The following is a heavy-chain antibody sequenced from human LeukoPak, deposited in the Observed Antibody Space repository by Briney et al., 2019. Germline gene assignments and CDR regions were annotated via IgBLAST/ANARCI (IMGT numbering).Heavy chain of an antibody. V-gene: IGHV4-39*07. CDR1: GGSISSSSYY. CDR2: IYYSGST. Sequence: SETLSLTCTVSGGSISSSSYYWGWIRQPPGKGLEWIGSIYYSGSTYYNPSLKSRVTISVDTSKNQFSLKLSSVTAADTAVYYCARLKVVGAYFDYWGQGTLVTVSS. J-gene: IGHJ4*02. D-gene: IGHD1-26*01. CDR3: ARLKVVGAYFDY.